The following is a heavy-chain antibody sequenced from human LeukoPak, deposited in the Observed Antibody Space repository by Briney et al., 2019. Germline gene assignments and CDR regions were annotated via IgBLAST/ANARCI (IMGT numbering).Heavy chain of an antibody. J-gene: IGHJ4*02. V-gene: IGHV1-8*02. CDR2: MHPNSGDT. Sequence: ASVKVSCKASGYAFTNYDINWVRQATGQGLEWIGWMHPNSGDTGYAQKFQGRVTMTRNTAIRTAYMELSSLTSDDTAVYFCARGPMVGADGYWGQGTLVTVSS. CDR3: ARGPMVGADGY. D-gene: IGHD1-26*01. CDR1: GYAFTNYD.